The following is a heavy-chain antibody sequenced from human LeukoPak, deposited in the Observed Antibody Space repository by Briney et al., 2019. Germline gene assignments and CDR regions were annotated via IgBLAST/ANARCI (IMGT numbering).Heavy chain of an antibody. V-gene: IGHV3-7*05. CDR2: IKQDGSEK. D-gene: IGHD5-18*01. CDR1: GFTFSGYW. J-gene: IGHJ4*02. CDR3: ARESVQLWLYVFDY. Sequence: PGGSLRLSCAASGFTFSGYWMSWVRQAPGKGLEWVANIKQDGSEKYYVDSVKGRFTISRDNAKNSLYLQMSSLRVEDTAVYYCARESVQLWLYVFDYWGQGSQVTVSS.